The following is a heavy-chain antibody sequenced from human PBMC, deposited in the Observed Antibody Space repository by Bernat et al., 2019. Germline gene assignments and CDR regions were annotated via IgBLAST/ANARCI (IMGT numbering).Heavy chain of an antibody. J-gene: IGHJ4*02. CDR1: GFTFSSYA. Sequence: QVQLVESGGGVVQPGRSLRLSCAASGFTFSSYAMHWVRQAPGKGLEWVAVISYDGSNKYYADSVKGRFTISRDNSKNTLYLQMNSLRAEDTAAYYCARSSLGPGPLWFGELSVWGQGTLVTVSS. D-gene: IGHD3-10*01. V-gene: IGHV3-30-3*01. CDR3: ARSSLGPGPLWFGELSV. CDR2: ISYDGSNK.